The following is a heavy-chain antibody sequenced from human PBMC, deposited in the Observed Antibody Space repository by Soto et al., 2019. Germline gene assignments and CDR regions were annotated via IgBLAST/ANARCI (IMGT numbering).Heavy chain of an antibody. V-gene: IGHV3-21*01. J-gene: IGHJ4*02. CDR1: GFTFSSYA. Sequence: EVQLLESGGGLVQPGGSLRLSCAASGFTFSSYAMSWVRQAPGKGLEWVSAISSSSSYIYYADSVKGRFTISRDNAKNSLYLQMNSLRAEDTAVYYCARAGYVSGDYWGQGTLVTVSS. D-gene: IGHD1-1*01. CDR2: ISSSSSYI. CDR3: ARAGYVSGDY.